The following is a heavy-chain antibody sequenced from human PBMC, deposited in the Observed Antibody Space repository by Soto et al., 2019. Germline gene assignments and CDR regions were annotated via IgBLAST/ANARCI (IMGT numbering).Heavy chain of an antibody. CDR1: GFTFSSYG. CDR2: ISYDGSNK. V-gene: IGHV3-30*18. Sequence: PGGSLRLSCAASGFTFSSYGMHWVRQAPGKGLEWVAVISYDGSNKYYADSVKGRFTIARDNSKSTLYLQRNSLRAEDTAVYYCAKITDEGRGIVVVVAAASHDYGMDVWGQGTAVTVSS. J-gene: IGHJ6*02. CDR3: AKITDEGRGIVVVVAAASHDYGMDV. D-gene: IGHD2-15*01.